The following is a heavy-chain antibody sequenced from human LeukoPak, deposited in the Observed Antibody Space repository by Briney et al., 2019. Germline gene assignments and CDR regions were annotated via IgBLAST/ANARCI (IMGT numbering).Heavy chain of an antibody. J-gene: IGHJ4*02. CDR3: AKDIYASIFYYFHS. CDR1: GLTFGDYA. V-gene: IGHV3-9*01. CDR2: ISWNSVNI. D-gene: IGHD2-21*01. Sequence: GGSLRLSCTVSGLTFGDYAMHWVRHAPGKGLEWVSAISWNSVNIDYADSVKGRFTISRDNAKNSLYLQMNSLRPEDTAFYFCAKDIYASIFYYFHSWGQGTLVTVSS.